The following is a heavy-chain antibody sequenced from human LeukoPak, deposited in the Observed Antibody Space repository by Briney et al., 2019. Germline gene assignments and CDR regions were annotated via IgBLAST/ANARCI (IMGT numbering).Heavy chain of an antibody. D-gene: IGHD3-22*01. J-gene: IGHJ4*02. V-gene: IGHV3-11*01. CDR1: GFTFSDYY. CDR2: ISSSGSTV. Sequence: GGSLRLSCAASGFTFSDYYMSWIRQAPGKGLEWVSYISSSGSTVYYADSVKGRFTISRDNAKNSLYLQMNSLRAEDTAVYYCASNYYDSSGGNDYWGQGTLVTVSS. CDR3: ASNYYDSSGGNDY.